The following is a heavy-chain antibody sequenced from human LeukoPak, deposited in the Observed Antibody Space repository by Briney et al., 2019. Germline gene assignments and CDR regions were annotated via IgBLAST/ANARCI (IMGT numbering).Heavy chain of an antibody. CDR2: IYYSGST. J-gene: IGHJ6*02. Sequence: SETLSLTCTVSGGSISSYYWSWIRQPPGKGLEWIGYIYYSGSTNYNPSLKSRVTISVDTSKNQFSLKLSSVTAADTAVYYCARRVRPRDGMDVWGQGTTVTVSS. CDR1: GGSISSYY. V-gene: IGHV4-59*08. CDR3: ARRVRPRDGMDV. D-gene: IGHD5-24*01.